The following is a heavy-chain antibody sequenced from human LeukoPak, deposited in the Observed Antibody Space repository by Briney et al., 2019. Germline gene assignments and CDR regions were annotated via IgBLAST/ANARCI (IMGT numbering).Heavy chain of an antibody. CDR1: GFTFSRSA. CDR3: ATANYSGSYYFDS. J-gene: IGHJ4*02. V-gene: IGHV3-23*01. Sequence: PGGSLRLSCAASGFTFSRSAMNWVRQAPGKGLEWVSSFSASGGTTYYADSVKGRFTISRDNSKNTLSVQMNSLRAEDTAVYYCATANYSGSYYFDSWGQGTLVTVSS. D-gene: IGHD1-26*01. CDR2: FSASGGTT.